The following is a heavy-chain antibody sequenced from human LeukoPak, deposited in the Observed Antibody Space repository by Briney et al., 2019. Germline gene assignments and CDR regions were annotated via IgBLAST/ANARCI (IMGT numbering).Heavy chain of an antibody. V-gene: IGHV1-18*01. D-gene: IGHD6-19*01. CDR3: ARTQWLEDSFDF. CDR2: ISTYNGNT. Sequence: ASVKVSCKACDDTFSNYGIRWVRQAPAQGLEGMGWISTYNGNTHYAPKFQGRVTMTIDTSTNIAYLELRDLRSDDTAVYYCARTQWLEDSFDFWGQGTVVTVSS. J-gene: IGHJ3*01. CDR1: DDTFSNYG.